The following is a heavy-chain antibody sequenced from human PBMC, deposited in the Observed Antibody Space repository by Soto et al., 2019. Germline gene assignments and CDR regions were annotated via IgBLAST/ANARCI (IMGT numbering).Heavy chain of an antibody. CDR3: AAEQWLLRKNYYYAMDV. J-gene: IGHJ6*02. CDR1: GYTLTEFS. CDR2: FNPEDGET. D-gene: IGHD6-19*01. Sequence: ASVKVSCKFSGYTLTEFSMHWVRQAAGKGLEWMGGFNPEDGETIYAQKFQGRVTMTEDTSTDTAYMELSSLTSEDTAVYYCAAEQWLLRKNYYYAMDVWGQGTTVTVSS. V-gene: IGHV1-24*01.